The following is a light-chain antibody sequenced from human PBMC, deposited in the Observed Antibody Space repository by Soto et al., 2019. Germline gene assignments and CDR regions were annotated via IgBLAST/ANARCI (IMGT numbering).Light chain of an antibody. CDR2: DVI. CDR3: CSYGGTSNYV. CDR1: SSDVGGYNH. V-gene: IGLV2-11*01. J-gene: IGLJ1*01. Sequence: QSVLTQPRSVSGSPGQSVTISCTGTSSDVGGYNHVSWYQHHPGKAPKVIIYDVINRPSGVPDRFSGPKSGNTASLTISGLQAEDEADYYCCSYGGTSNYVSGIGTKGTV.